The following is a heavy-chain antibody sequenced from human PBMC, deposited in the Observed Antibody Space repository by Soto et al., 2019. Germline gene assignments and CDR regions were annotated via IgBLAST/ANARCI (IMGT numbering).Heavy chain of an antibody. V-gene: IGHV1-8*01. D-gene: IGHD1-26*01. J-gene: IGHJ5*02. CDR3: ARMATSGTLNWFDP. CDR1: GYTFTNYD. CDR2: MNPNSANT. Sequence: ASVKVSCKASGYTFTNYDISWVRQATGQGLECMGWMNPNSANTGYAQKFQGRVSMTRDTSINTAYMELSSLRSDDTAIYYCARMATSGTLNWFDPWGQGTLVTV.